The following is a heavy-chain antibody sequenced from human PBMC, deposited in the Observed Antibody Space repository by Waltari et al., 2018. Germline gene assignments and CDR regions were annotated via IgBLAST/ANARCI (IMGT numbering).Heavy chain of an antibody. CDR2: SYYSGST. J-gene: IGHJ5*02. Sequence: QVQLQESGPGLVKPSETLSLTCTVSGGSISSYYWSWIRQPPGKGMEWIGYSYYSGSTNYMHALKSRVTISVDTSKNQYSRKLSSVTAADTAVYYCARDLPSGWFDPWGQGTLVTVSS. CDR1: GGSISSYY. CDR3: ARDLPSGWFDP. V-gene: IGHV4-59*01.